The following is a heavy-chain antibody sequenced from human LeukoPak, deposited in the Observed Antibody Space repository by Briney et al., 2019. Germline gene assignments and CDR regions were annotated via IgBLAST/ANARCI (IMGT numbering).Heavy chain of an antibody. D-gene: IGHD6-19*01. V-gene: IGHV4-34*01. CDR1: GGSFSGYY. CDR3: ASGSSGWYRGYYYYGMDV. CDR2: INHSGST. J-gene: IGHJ6*02. Sequence: ASETLSLTCAVYGGSFSGYYWSWIRQPPGKGLEWIGEINHSGSTNYNPSLKSRVTISVDTSKNQFSLKLSSVTAADTAVYYCASGSSGWYRGYYYYGMDVWGQGTTVTVSS.